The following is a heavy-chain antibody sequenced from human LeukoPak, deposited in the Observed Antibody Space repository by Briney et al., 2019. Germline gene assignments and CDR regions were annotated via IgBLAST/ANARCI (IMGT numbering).Heavy chain of an antibody. CDR3: VQDSYAISSSGSTFAS. CDR2: ITSNSGYV. J-gene: IGHJ4*02. CDR1: GFTFSSSA. D-gene: IGHD2-2*01. V-gene: IGHV3-9*03. Sequence: GGSLRLSCAASGFTFSSSAMHWVRQVPGKGLEWVSSITSNSGYVAYADSVKGRFSISRDNAKNSLYLQMNSLRTEDMAVYYCVQDSYAISSSGSTFASWGQGTLVTVSS.